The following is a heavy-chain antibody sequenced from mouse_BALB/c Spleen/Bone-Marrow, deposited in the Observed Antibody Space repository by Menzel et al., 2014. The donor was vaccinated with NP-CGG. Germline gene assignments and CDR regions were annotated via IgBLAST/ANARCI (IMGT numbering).Heavy chain of an antibody. Sequence: EVMLVESGGGLVQPGGSLKLSCAASGFDFSRYWMSWVRQAPGKGLGWIGEINPDSSTINYTPSLKDKFIVSRDNAKNTLYLQMSKVRSEDTALYYCARNGYYGYSDYWGQGTTLTVSS. CDR3: ARNGYYGYSDY. J-gene: IGHJ2*01. D-gene: IGHD2-1*01. CDR2: INPDSSTI. CDR1: GFDFSRYW. V-gene: IGHV4-1*02.